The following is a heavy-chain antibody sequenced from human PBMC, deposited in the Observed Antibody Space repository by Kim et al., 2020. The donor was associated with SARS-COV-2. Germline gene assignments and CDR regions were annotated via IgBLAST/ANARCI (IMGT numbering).Heavy chain of an antibody. CDR1: GFTFSDYY. V-gene: IGHV3-11*01. J-gene: IGHJ6*02. Sequence: GGSLRLSCAASGFTFSDYYMSWIRQAPGKGLEWVSYISSSGSTIYYADSVKGRFTISRDNAKNSLYLQMNSLRAEDTAVYYCARDGKSYYEFGSGYEWGSYYEYGMGVWGRGTTVTVSS. CDR2: ISSSGSTI. CDR3: ARDGKSYYEFGSGYEWGSYYEYGMGV. D-gene: IGHD3-3*01.